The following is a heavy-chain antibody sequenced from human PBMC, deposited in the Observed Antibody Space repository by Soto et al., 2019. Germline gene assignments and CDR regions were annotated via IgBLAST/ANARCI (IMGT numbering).Heavy chain of an antibody. CDR1: GFTVDDYA. V-gene: IGHV3-9*01. CDR3: AKDMKWGGMTPTHYFDS. D-gene: IGHD3-16*01. J-gene: IGHJ4*02. CDR2: ISWNSETI. Sequence: EVQLVESGGGLVQPGRSLRLSCAASGFTVDDYAMHWVRQAPGKGLEWVSGISWNSETIDYADSVKGRFTISRDNAKSFLFKQMNSLSPDDTALYYCAKDMKWGGMTPTHYFDSWGQGTLVTVSS.